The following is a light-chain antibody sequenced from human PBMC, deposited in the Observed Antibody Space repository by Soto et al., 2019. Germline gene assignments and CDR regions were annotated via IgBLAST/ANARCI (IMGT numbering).Light chain of an antibody. CDR1: KLGDKY. J-gene: IGLJ2*01. V-gene: IGLV3-1*01. CDR3: QAWDSSTAYVV. Sequence: SYDLTQPPSVSVSPGQTASITCSGDKLGDKYACWYQQKPGQSPVLVIYQDSKRPSGIPERFSGSNSGNTATLTISGTQAMDEADYYCQAWDSSTAYVVFGGGTKLTVL. CDR2: QDS.